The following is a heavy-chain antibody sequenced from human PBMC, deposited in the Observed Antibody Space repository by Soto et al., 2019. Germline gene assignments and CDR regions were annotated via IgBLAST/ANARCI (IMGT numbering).Heavy chain of an antibody. CDR2: IYYSGST. V-gene: IGHV4-39*01. J-gene: IGHJ3*02. Sequence: QLQLQESGPGLVKPSETLSLTCTVSGGSISSSSYYWGWIRQPPGKGLEWIGSIYYSGSTYYNPSLKSRVTISVDTSKNQFSLKLSSVTAADTAVYYCAGGSCSGGSCYPGSFDIWGQGTMVTVSS. CDR3: AGGSCSGGSCYPGSFDI. CDR1: GGSISSSSYY. D-gene: IGHD2-15*01.